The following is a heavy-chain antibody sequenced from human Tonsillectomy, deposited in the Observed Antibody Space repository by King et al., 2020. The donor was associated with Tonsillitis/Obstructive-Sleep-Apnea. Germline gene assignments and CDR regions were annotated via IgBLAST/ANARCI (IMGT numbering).Heavy chain of an antibody. Sequence: VQLPQWGAGLLKPSETLSLTCAVYGGSFSGYYWSWIRQPPGKGLEWIGEINHSGSSNYNPSLKRRVTISVDTSKNQFSLNLSSVTAADTAVYYCARSTMFGVVITPLYFDYWGQGTLVTVSS. CDR2: INHSGSS. CDR1: GGSFSGYY. J-gene: IGHJ4*02. D-gene: IGHD3-3*01. V-gene: IGHV4-34*01. CDR3: ARSTMFGVVITPLYFDY.